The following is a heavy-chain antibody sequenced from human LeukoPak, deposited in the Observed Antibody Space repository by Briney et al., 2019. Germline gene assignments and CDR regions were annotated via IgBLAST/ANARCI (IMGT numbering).Heavy chain of an antibody. J-gene: IGHJ5*02. V-gene: IGHV3-30*18. CDR3: AKNRAPTAITPDH. Sequence: GGSLRLSCAASGFTFNSYGMHWVRQAPDKGLEWVAVISYDEKNKYYADSVKGRFTISRDNSRNTLFLQMNSLRAEDTAVYFCAKNRAPTAITPDHWGQGTLVTVSS. CDR2: ISYDEKNK. CDR1: GFTFNSYG. D-gene: IGHD2-2*02.